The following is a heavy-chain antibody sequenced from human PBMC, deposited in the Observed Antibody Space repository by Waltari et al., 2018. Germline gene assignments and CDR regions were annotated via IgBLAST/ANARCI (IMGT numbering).Heavy chain of an antibody. D-gene: IGHD1-26*01. CDR3: APLGASSLTLTA. CDR2: IRGSGIPT. Sequence: EVQLVESGGGLVQPGGSLRLSCAASGFTFSTYGMNWVRQAPGKGVEWVSQIRGSGIPTYYADSGKGRFTISRDNAMNSLYLQMNSLRAEDTAVYYCAPLGASSLTLTAWGQGTLVTVSS. CDR1: GFTFSTYG. V-gene: IGHV3-48*01. J-gene: IGHJ4*02.